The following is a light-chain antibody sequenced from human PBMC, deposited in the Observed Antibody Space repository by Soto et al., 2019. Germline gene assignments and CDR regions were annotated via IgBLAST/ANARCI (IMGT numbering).Light chain of an antibody. Sequence: DIQMTQSPSTLSASVGDRVTITCRASQSIISALAWYQQKSGKAPKLLIYDASNLESGVPSTFSGSGSGTEFTLTISSLQPDDFATYYCQQYNSYPRTFGGGTKVEVK. CDR1: QSIISA. J-gene: IGKJ4*01. CDR3: QQYNSYPRT. V-gene: IGKV1-5*01. CDR2: DAS.